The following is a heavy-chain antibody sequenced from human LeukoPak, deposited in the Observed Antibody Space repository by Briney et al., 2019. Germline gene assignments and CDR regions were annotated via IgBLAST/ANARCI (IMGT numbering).Heavy chain of an antibody. Sequence: ASVKVSCKASGYTFTNYAMKWVRQAPGQGLEWMGWINTNTGNPTYAQGFTGRFVFSLDTSVSTAYLQISSLKAEDTAVYYCARYPTPYYDILTGSPYYFDYWGQGTLVTVSS. CDR1: GYTFTNYA. V-gene: IGHV7-4-1*02. CDR3: ARYPTPYYDILTGSPYYFDY. J-gene: IGHJ4*02. D-gene: IGHD3-9*01. CDR2: INTNTGNP.